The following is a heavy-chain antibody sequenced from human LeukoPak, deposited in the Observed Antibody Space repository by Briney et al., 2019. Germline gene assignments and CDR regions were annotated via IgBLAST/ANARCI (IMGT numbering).Heavy chain of an antibody. CDR1: GFTFSSYG. CDR2: ISYDGSNK. V-gene: IGHV3-30*18. D-gene: IGHD5-18*01. CDR3: AKGVFRYGYGNYYGMDV. J-gene: IGHJ6*02. Sequence: GGSLRLSCAASGFTFSSYGMHWVRQAPGKGLEWVAVISYDGSNKYYADSVKGRFTISRDNSKNTLYLQMNSLRAEDTAVYYCAKGVFRYGYGNYYGMDVWGQGTTVTVSS.